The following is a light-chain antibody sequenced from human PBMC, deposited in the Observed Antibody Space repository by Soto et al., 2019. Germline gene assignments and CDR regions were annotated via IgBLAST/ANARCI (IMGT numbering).Light chain of an antibody. CDR1: QLISSW. J-gene: IGKJ4*01. V-gene: IGKV1-12*01. Sequence: IQMTQSPSSVSASVGDSVTITCRASQLISSWLAWYQVKPGKTPKPLICAASNRESGSPSRFSGSESGTLFTLTINRLQPEDFATYYCQQASSFPLTFGGGTEVEV. CDR2: AAS. CDR3: QQASSFPLT.